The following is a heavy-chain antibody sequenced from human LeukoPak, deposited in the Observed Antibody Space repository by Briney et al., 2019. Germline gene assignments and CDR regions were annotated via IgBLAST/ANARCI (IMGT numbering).Heavy chain of an antibody. V-gene: IGHV4-59*01. CDR2: IYYSGST. D-gene: IGHD5-18*01. Sequence: SETLSLTCTVSGGSISSYYWSWIRQPPGKGLEWIGYIYYSGSTNYNPSLKSRVTISVDTSKNQFSLKLSSVTAADTAVYYCVRGEGGYSYGLPYYYGMDVWGQGTTVTVSS. J-gene: IGHJ6*02. CDR3: VRGEGGYSYGLPYYYGMDV. CDR1: GGSISSYY.